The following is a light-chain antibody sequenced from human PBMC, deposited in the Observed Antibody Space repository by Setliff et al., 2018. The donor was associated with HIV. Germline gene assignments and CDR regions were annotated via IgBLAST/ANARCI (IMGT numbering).Light chain of an antibody. CDR3: SSYTSSNTLYV. V-gene: IGLV2-14*03. Sequence: QSALAQPASVSGSPGQSITISCTGTSSDVGGYTYVSWYQHHPGKAPKLMIYDVNKRPSGISNRFSGSKSGNTASLTISGLQAEDGADYYCSSYTSSNTLYVFGTGTKVTVL. J-gene: IGLJ1*01. CDR1: SSDVGGYTY. CDR2: DVN.